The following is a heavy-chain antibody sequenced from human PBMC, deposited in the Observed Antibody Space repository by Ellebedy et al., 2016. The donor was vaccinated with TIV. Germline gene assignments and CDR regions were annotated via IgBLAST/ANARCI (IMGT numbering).Heavy chain of an antibody. CDR3: ARMKAVAGTFVIDS. CDR1: NDSISDYY. CDR2: VFYSGST. V-gene: IGHV4-59*01. D-gene: IGHD6-19*01. J-gene: IGHJ4*02. Sequence: SETLSLTCIVSNDSISDYYWSWIRQPPGEGLQWIGYVFYSGSTHYNPSLKSRVTISVDTSKKQFALRLSSVTAADTAFYFCARMKAVAGTFVIDSWGLGTLVTVSS.